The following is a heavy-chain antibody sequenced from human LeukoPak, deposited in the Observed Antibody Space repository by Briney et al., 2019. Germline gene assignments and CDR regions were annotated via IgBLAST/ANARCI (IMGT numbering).Heavy chain of an antibody. D-gene: IGHD3-3*01. CDR2: ISGSGGST. Sequence: PGGSLILSCAASGLTCSCYAMTWLRQAPGKGLEWVSAISGSGGSTYYADSVKGRFTISRDNSKNTLYLQMNSLRAEDTAVYYCAKGESGPPRITIFGVVRTFGGQGTLVTVSS. V-gene: IGHV3-23*01. CDR3: AKGESGPPRITIFGVVRTF. J-gene: IGHJ4*02. CDR1: GLTCSCYA.